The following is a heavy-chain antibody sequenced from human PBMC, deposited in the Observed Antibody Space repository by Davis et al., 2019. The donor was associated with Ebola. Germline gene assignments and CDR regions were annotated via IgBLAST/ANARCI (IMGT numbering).Heavy chain of an antibody. V-gene: IGHV4-59*02. CDR3: ARGGYSGSYLNFDY. CDR1: GGSVSNYY. J-gene: IGHJ4*02. D-gene: IGHD1-26*01. CDR2: IYYRGST. Sequence: SETLSLTCTVSGGSVSNYYWSWIRQPPGKGLEWIGYIYYRGSTNYNPSLKSRVTISVDTSKNQFSLKLSSVTAADTAVYYCARGGYSGSYLNFDYWGQGTLVTVSS.